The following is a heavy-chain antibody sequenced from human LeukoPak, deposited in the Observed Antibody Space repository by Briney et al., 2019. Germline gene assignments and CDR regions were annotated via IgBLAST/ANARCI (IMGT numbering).Heavy chain of an antibody. V-gene: IGHV4-34*01. CDR3: ARHYIKVVANWYFDL. CDR2: INHSGST. CDR1: GGSFGGYY. D-gene: IGHD2-21*01. Sequence: PSETLSLTCAVYGGSFGGYYWSWIRQPPGKGLEWSGEINHSGSTNYNPSLKSRVTISVDTSKNQFSLKLSSVTAADTAVYYCARHYIKVVANWYFDLWGRGTLVTVSS. J-gene: IGHJ2*01.